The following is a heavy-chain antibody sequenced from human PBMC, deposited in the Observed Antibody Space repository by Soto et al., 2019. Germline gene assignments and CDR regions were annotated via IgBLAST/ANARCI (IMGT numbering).Heavy chain of an antibody. J-gene: IGHJ4*02. CDR2: ISAYNGNT. Sequence: ASVKVSCKASGYTFTSYGISWVRQAPGQGLEWMGWISAYNGNTNYAQKFQERVTITRDMSTSTAYMELSSLRSEDTAVYYCAADHLVAATLDYWGQGTLVTVSS. CDR1: GYTFTSYG. V-gene: IGHV1-18*01. D-gene: IGHD5-12*01. CDR3: AADHLVAATLDY.